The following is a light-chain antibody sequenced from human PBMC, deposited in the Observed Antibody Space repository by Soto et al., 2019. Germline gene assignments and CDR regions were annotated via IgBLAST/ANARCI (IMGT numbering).Light chain of an antibody. CDR1: QSIGSN. J-gene: IGKJ1*01. CDR2: AAS. CDR3: QQNNIWPPWT. V-gene: IGKV3-15*01. Sequence: EIVMTQSPATLSVSPGERATLSCRASQSIGSNLAWYQQKPGQAPRLLIYAASIRATDFPARFSGSGSGTELPLPISGLRSADLAVYFCQQNNIWPPWTFAHGTKLK.